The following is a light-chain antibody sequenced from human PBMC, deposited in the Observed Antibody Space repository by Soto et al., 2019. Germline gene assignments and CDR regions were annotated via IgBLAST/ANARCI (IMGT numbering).Light chain of an antibody. CDR1: QSISSS. V-gene: IGKV1-39*01. CDR3: QQSDVRPRT. Sequence: DIQMTQSPSSLSASVGDRATITCRASQSISSSLNWYQQRPGKAPNLLIYDATRLHSVVPPRFSGSGYGTDFTLTITSLQLEDFATYYCQQSDVRPRTFGKGTKVEIK. J-gene: IGKJ1*01. CDR2: DAT.